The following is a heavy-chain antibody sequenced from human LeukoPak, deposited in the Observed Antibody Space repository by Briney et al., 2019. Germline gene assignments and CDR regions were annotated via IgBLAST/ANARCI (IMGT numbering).Heavy chain of an antibody. D-gene: IGHD1-26*01. Sequence: PSETLSLSCTVSGYSISSGYYWGWIRPPPGKGQEWIVSMYYSGSTYYNPSLKSRVTLSVDTSKNQFSLRLSSVTAADTALYYCARHYPRDAFDIWGQGTMVSVSS. CDR3: ARHYPRDAFDI. CDR1: GYSISSGYY. V-gene: IGHV4-38-2*02. J-gene: IGHJ3*02. CDR2: MYYSGST.